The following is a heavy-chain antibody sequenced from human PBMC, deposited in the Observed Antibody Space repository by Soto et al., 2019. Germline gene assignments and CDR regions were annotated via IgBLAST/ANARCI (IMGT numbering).Heavy chain of an antibody. CDR1: GGSISSSSYY. CDR3: ARPARQDTVAGDY. J-gene: IGHJ4*02. Sequence: SETLSLTCSVSGGSISSSSYYGGWIRQPPGKGLEWIGNNFYSGGTNYNPSLKSRVTISLDTSKNQFSLKLSSVTAADTAVYYCARPARQDTVAGDYWGQGTLVTVSS. CDR2: NFYSGGT. D-gene: IGHD5-12*01. V-gene: IGHV4-39*01.